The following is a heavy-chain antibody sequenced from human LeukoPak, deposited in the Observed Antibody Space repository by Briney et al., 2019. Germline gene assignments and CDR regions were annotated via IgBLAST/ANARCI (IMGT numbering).Heavy chain of an antibody. CDR3: ARPAIYGDYDMLY. CDR2: MNPNSGNT. D-gene: IGHD4-17*01. J-gene: IGHJ4*02. V-gene: IGHV1-8*01. CDR1: GYTFTSYD. Sequence: GASVKVSCKASGYTFTSYDINWVRQATGQGLEWMGWMNPNSGNTGYAQKFQGRVTMTRDTSTSTVYMELSSLRSEDTAVYYCARPAIYGDYDMLYWGQGTLVTVSS.